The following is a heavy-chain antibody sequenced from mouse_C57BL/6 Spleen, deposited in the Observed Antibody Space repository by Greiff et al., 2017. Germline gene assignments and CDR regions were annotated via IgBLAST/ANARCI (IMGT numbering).Heavy chain of an antibody. Sequence: DVMLVESGGGLVKPGGSLKLSCAASGFTFSSYAMSWVRQTPEKRLEWVATISAGGSYTYYTDNVKGRFTFSRDNAKNNLYLHMSHLQSEYTAMYYCARRTTTAYAMDYWGQGTSVTVSS. J-gene: IGHJ4*01. D-gene: IGHD1-2*01. CDR2: ISAGGSYT. CDR3: ARRTTTAYAMDY. V-gene: IGHV5-4*03. CDR1: GFTFSSYA.